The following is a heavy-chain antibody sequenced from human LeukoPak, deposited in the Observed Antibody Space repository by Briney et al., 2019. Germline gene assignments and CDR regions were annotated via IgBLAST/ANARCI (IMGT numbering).Heavy chain of an antibody. Sequence: PSETLSLTCTVSGGSISTYYWSWIRQPPGKGLEWIGYIYYSGSTNYNPSLKSRVTISVDTSNNQFYLKLSSVTAADTAVYYCARVYRNYVNYFDCWDQRTLVTAS. CDR3: ARVYRNYVNYFDC. CDR2: IYYSGST. V-gene: IGHV4-59*01. CDR1: GGSISTYY. D-gene: IGHD1-14*01. J-gene: IGHJ4*02.